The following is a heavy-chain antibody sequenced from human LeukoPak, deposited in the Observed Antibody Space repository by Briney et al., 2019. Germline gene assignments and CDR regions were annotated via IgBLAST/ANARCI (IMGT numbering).Heavy chain of an antibody. CDR2: IKQDGSEK. Sequence: GGSLRLSCAASGFTFSNYWMSWVRQAPGKGLEWVANIKQDGSEKYYVDSVKGRFTISRDNAKNSLYLQMNSLRAEDTAVYYCARESVYYDSSDYFDYWGQGTLVTVSS. CDR3: ARESVYYDSSDYFDY. J-gene: IGHJ4*02. V-gene: IGHV3-7*01. D-gene: IGHD3-22*01. CDR1: GFTFSNYW.